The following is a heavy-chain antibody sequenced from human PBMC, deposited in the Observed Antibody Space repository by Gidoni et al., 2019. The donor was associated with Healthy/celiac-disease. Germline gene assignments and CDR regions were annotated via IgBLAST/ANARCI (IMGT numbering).Heavy chain of an antibody. CDR1: GYTFTSYA. Sequence: QVQLVQSGAEVKKPGASVKVSCKASGYTFTSYAMHWVRQAPGQRLEWMGWINAGNGNTKYSQKFQGRVTITRDTSASTAYMELSSLRSEDTAVYYCARGFVVVPAADFDYWGQGTLVTVSS. CDR2: INAGNGNT. V-gene: IGHV1-3*01. D-gene: IGHD2-2*01. J-gene: IGHJ4*02. CDR3: ARGFVVVPAADFDY.